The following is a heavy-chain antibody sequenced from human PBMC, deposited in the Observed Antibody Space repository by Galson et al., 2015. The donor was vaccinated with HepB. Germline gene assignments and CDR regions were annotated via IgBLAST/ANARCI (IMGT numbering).Heavy chain of an antibody. V-gene: IGHV3-7*03. CDR3: AREIVGALFDY. CDR1: GFTFSSYW. Sequence: SLRLSCAASGFTFSSYWMSWVRQAPGKGLEWVANIKQDGSEKYYVDSVKGRFTISRDSAKNSLYLQMNSLRAEDTAVYYCAREIVGALFDYWGQGTLVTVSS. J-gene: IGHJ4*02. D-gene: IGHD1-26*01. CDR2: IKQDGSEK.